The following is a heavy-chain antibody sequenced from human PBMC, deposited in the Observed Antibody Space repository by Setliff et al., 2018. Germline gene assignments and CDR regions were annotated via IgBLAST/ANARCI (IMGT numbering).Heavy chain of an antibody. CDR2: ISVYNGNT. D-gene: IGHD3-3*01. CDR1: GYTFTSYG. CDR3: ARDRFYNSWSGTSITAPHDAFDI. Sequence: ASVKVFCKASGYTFTSYGFSWVRQAPGQGLEWMGRISVYNGNTNYGQKYQGRVAMTTDTSTNTVYMELRSLRSDDTAVYFCARDRFYNSWSGTSITAPHDAFDIWGQGTMVTVSS. J-gene: IGHJ3*02. V-gene: IGHV1-18*01.